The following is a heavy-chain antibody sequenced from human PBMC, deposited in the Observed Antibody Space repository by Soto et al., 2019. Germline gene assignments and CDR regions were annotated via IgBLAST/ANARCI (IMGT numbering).Heavy chain of an antibody. Sequence: GGSLRLSCAASGFTFSSYAMHWVRQAPGKGLEWVAVISYDGSNKYYADSVKGRFTISRDNSKNTLYLQMNSLRAEDTAVYYCARDRSSTFDYWGQGTLVTVSS. D-gene: IGHD2-15*01. CDR2: ISYDGSNK. CDR1: GFTFSSYA. J-gene: IGHJ4*02. CDR3: ARDRSSTFDY. V-gene: IGHV3-30-3*01.